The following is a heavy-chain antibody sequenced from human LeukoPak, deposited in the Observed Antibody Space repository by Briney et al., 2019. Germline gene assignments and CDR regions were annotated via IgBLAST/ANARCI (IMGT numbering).Heavy chain of an antibody. D-gene: IGHD1-26*01. CDR2: ISSSSSYI. CDR1: GFTFSSYS. Sequence: GGSLRLSCAASGFTFSSYSMNWVRQAPGNGLEWVSSISSSSSYIYYADSVKGRFTISRDNAKNSLYLQMNSLRAEDTAVYYCARDLQEGATYWGQGTLVTVSS. CDR3: ARDLQEGATY. J-gene: IGHJ4*02. V-gene: IGHV3-21*01.